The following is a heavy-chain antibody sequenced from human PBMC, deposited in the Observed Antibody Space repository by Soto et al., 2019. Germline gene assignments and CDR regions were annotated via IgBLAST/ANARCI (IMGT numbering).Heavy chain of an antibody. CDR1: GYIFTGYH. CDR2: INPNSGET. V-gene: IGHV1-2*02. J-gene: IGHJ6*02. D-gene: IGHD3-9*01. CDR3: ARDARGTRGFDEMDI. Sequence: QVHLVQSGAEVKKPGASVKVSCKASGYIFTGYHIHWVRQAPGRGLEWMGWINPNSGETEYAQNFLRRLTMTRYPSFNLVYVEMSGLMSDDTAVYYCARDARGTRGFDEMDIWGQGTTVTVSS.